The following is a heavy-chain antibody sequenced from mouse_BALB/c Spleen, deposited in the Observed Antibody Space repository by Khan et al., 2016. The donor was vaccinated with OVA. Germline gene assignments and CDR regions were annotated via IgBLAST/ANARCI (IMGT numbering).Heavy chain of an antibody. CDR3: ARAFYNGAWFAY. CDR2: IWAAGST. D-gene: IGHD1-3*01. J-gene: IGHJ3*01. Sequence: QVQLKESGPGLVAPSQTLSITCTVSGFSLSNYGVHWVRQPPGKGLEWLGVIWAAGSTNHNSALMSRLSISKDDSKSQVFLKMNSLPTDDTAMYYCARAFYNGAWFAYWGQGTLVTVAA. CDR1: GFSLSNYG. V-gene: IGHV2-9*02.